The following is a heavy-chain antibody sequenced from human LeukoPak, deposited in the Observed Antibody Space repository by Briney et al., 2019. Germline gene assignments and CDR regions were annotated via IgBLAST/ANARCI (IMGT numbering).Heavy chain of an antibody. Sequence: GGSLRLSCAASGFTVSSNYMSWVRQAPGKGLEWVSVIYSGGSTYYADSVKGRFTISRDNSKNTLYLQMNSLRAEDTAVYYCARPEGSYYYGPGVWFDPWGQGTLVTVSS. V-gene: IGHV3-53*01. CDR1: GFTVSSNY. D-gene: IGHD3-10*01. CDR2: IYSGGST. CDR3: ARPEGSYYYGPGVWFDP. J-gene: IGHJ5*02.